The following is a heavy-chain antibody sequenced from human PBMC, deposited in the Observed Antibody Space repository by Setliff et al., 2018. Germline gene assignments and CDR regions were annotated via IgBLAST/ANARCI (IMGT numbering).Heavy chain of an antibody. CDR1: GLTFTSKW. CDR3: LVAHTSSWYSSGFDP. D-gene: IGHD6-13*01. V-gene: IGHV3-74*01. J-gene: IGHJ5*02. Sequence: GGSLRLSCAASGLTFTSKWMHWVRQAPGKGLVWVSRINGDGSITSYADSVRGRFTISRDSSKNTLYLQMNSLRLEDTAVYYCLVAHTSSWYSSGFDPWGQGTLVTVSS. CDR2: INGDGSIT.